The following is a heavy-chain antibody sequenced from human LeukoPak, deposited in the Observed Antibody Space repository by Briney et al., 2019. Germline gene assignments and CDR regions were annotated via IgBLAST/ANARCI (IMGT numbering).Heavy chain of an antibody. V-gene: IGHV4-59*13. CDR2: IYYSGST. J-gene: IGHJ5*02. Sequence: SETLSLTCTVSGGSISSYYWSWIRQPPGKGLEWIGYIYYSGSTNYNPSLKSRVTISVDTSKNQFSLKLSSVTAADTAVYYCASYKHYPGRYNWFDPWGQGTLVTVSS. D-gene: IGHD1-1*01. CDR1: GGSISSYY. CDR3: ASYKHYPGRYNWFDP.